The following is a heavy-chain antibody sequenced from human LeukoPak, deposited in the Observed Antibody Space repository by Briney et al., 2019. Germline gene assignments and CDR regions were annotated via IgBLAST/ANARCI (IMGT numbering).Heavy chain of an antibody. CDR3: ARDSGSYFGLLKY. CDR1: GFTFSSYW. J-gene: IGHJ4*02. V-gene: IGHV3-7*01. CDR2: IKQDGSEK. Sequence: PGGSLRLSCAASGFTFSSYWMTWVRQAPGKGLEWVANIKQDGSEKYYVDSVKGRFTISRDNAKNSLYLQMNSLRAEDTAVYYCARDSGSYFGLLKYWGQGTLVTVSS. D-gene: IGHD1-26*01.